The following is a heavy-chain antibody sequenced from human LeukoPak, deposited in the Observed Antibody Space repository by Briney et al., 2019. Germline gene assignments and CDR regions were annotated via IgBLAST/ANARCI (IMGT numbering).Heavy chain of an antibody. V-gene: IGHV4-38-2*02. CDR3: ARVTGY. CDR2: IYHSGST. Sequence: SETLSLTCTVSGYSISSGYYWGWIRQPPGKGLAWIGSIYHSGSTYYNPSLKSRVTISVDTSKNQFSLKLSSVTAADTAVYYCARVTGYWGQGTLVTVSS. J-gene: IGHJ4*02. CDR1: GYSISSGYY. D-gene: IGHD3-10*01.